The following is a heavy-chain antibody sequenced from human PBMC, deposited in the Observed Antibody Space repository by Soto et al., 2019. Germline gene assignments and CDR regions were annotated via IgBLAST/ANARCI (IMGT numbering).Heavy chain of an antibody. CDR1: GGTFGSNA. J-gene: IGHJ6*02. Sequence: QVQLVQSGAEVRKPGSSVKVSCKASGGTFGSNAISWVRQAPGQGLEWMGGIIPEYGAANYAQKFEGGVTITADGSTSTAYMEMTSLTSEDTAVYYCARGERVVANRVGMDVWGQGTTVPVSS. V-gene: IGHV1-69*01. CDR3: ARGERVVANRVGMDV. CDR2: IIPEYGAA. D-gene: IGHD2-15*01.